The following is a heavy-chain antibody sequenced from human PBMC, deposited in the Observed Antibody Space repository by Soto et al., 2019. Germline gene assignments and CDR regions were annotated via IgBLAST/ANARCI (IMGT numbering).Heavy chain of an antibody. V-gene: IGHV4-59*08. Sequence: SETLSLTCTVSGGSIRSYYWSWIRQPPGKGLEWIGYIYYSGSTNHDPSLKSRVTISVDPSKNQFSLKLSSVTAADTAVYYCARMTTGNYYYMEVWGKGTTVTVSS. CDR2: IYYSGST. D-gene: IGHD4-17*01. CDR3: ARMTTGNYYYMEV. J-gene: IGHJ6*03. CDR1: GGSIRSYY.